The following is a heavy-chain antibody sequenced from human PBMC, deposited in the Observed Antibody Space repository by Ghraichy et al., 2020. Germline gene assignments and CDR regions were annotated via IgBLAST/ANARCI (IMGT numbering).Heavy chain of an antibody. CDR2: VYYSGST. CDR1: SGSFSSRSYY. V-gene: IGHV4-39*01. Sequence: SETLSLTCTVSSGSFSSRSYYWGWIRQSPGKGLEWIGSVYYSGSTYYNPSLKSRVTISVDTSKNQFSLKVSYVTAADTAVYYCARHSGYSYGPVDYWGQGTLVTVSS. CDR3: ARHSGYSYGPVDY. J-gene: IGHJ4*02. D-gene: IGHD5-18*01.